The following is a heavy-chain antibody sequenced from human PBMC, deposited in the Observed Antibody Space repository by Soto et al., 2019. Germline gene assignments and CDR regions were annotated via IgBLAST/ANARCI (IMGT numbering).Heavy chain of an antibody. CDR2: ISYDGSNK. J-gene: IGHJ4*02. CDR3: AKDQLTTYYDFWSGIISPIDY. CDR1: GFTFSSYG. V-gene: IGHV3-30*18. D-gene: IGHD3-3*01. Sequence: QVQLVESGGGVVQPGRSLRLSCAASGFTFSSYGMHWVRQAPGKGLEWVAVISYDGSNKYYADSVKGRFTISRDNSKNTLYPQMNSLRAEDTAVYYCAKDQLTTYYDFWSGIISPIDYWGQGTLVTVSS.